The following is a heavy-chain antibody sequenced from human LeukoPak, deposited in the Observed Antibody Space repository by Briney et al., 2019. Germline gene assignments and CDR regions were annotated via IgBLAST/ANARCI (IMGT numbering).Heavy chain of an antibody. CDR1: GFTFSTYA. D-gene: IGHD2-8*01. V-gene: IGHV3-30*17. J-gene: IGHJ4*02. CDR2: LSFDGRNE. CDR3: ARAPLIMAAPDY. Sequence: GGSLRLSCAASGFTFSTYAMHWVRQAPGKGLEWVAVLSFDGRNEYYADAVKGRFTISRDNSENMVSLQMNSLRTEDTAVYYCARAPLIMAAPDYWGQGTLVTVSS.